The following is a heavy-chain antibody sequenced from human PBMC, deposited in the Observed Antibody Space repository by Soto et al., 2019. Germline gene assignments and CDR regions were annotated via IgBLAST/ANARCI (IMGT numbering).Heavy chain of an antibody. CDR1: AFTFSRCA. CDR3: TTDSYSTMIVVRFDY. J-gene: IGHJ4*01. Sequence: PGGSLRLSCAASAFTFSRCAMSWVRQAPGKGLEWVSEISDSGGTTDYAAPVKGRFAISRDDSKNILYLQMNSLKIEDTAVYYYTTDSYSTMIVVRFDYWGHGTLVTVSS. V-gene: IGHV3-15*04. CDR2: ISDSGGTT. D-gene: IGHD3-22*01.